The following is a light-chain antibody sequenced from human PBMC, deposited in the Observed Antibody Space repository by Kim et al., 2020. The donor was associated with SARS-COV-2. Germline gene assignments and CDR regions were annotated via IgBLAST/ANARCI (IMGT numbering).Light chain of an antibody. V-gene: IGKV1D-16*01. CDR3: QQYSSYPYT. Sequence: DIQMTQSPSSLSASVGDRVTITCRASQGIDNWLAWYQQKPEKAPKCLIYVASILQSGVPSRFSGSRSGTEFTLTISSLQPEDFATYYCQQYSSYPYTFGQRTKLEIK. J-gene: IGKJ2*01. CDR2: VAS. CDR1: QGIDNW.